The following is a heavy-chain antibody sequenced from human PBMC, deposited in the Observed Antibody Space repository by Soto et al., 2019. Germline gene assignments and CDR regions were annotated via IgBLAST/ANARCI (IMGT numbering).Heavy chain of an antibody. J-gene: IGHJ4*02. D-gene: IGHD6-19*01. CDR2: ISSSSSTI. Sequence: GRSLRLSYAASGFSFNSYSMNWVRQAPGKGLEWVSHISSSSSTIYYADSVKGRFTISRDNAKNSLYLQMNSLRAEDTAVYYCARRHSTGWYSDYWGKGTLVTVS. CDR3: ARRHSTGWYSDY. V-gene: IGHV3-48*01. CDR1: GFSFNSYS.